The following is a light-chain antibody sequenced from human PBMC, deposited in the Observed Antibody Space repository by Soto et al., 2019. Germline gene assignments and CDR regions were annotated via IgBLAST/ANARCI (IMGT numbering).Light chain of an antibody. J-gene: IGKJ5*01. CDR1: ESIDNW. CDR2: AAS. V-gene: IGKV1-5*01. CDR3: QQYYRSSIT. Sequence: DIQMTQSPSTLSESVGDTVTITCRASESIDNWLAWYQQKPGKAPKLLIFAASTLVRGVPSRFSGRGSGTEFTLTISSLQPDDFATYYCQQYYRSSITFGQGTRLEIK.